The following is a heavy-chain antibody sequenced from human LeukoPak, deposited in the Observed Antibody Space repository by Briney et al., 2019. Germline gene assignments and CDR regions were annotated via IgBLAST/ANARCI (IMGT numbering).Heavy chain of an antibody. J-gene: IGHJ3*02. V-gene: IGHV3-30*02. Sequence: GGSLRLSCAASGFTFSSYGMHWVRQAPGKGLEWVAFIRYDGSNEYYADSVRGRFTISRDNSKNTLYLQMNSLRAEDTAVYYCAKDTGVIFEPYDAFDIWGQGTMVTVSS. CDR2: IRYDGSNE. D-gene: IGHD4-23*01. CDR3: AKDTGVIFEPYDAFDI. CDR1: GFTFSSYG.